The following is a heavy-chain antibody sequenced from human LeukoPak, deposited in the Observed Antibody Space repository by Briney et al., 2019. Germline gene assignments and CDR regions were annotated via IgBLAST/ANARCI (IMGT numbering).Heavy chain of an antibody. D-gene: IGHD3-3*01. Sequence: SGGSLRLSCAASGFTFSSYAMSWVRQALGKGLEWVSAISGSGGSTYYADSVKGRFTISRDNSKNTLYLQMNSLRAEDTAVYYCAKDAPFWSGMEGWFDPWGQGTLVTVSS. V-gene: IGHV3-23*01. J-gene: IGHJ5*02. CDR2: ISGSGGST. CDR1: GFTFSSYA. CDR3: AKDAPFWSGMEGWFDP.